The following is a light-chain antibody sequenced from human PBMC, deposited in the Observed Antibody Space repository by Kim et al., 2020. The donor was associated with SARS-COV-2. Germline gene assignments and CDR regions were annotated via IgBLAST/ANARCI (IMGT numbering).Light chain of an antibody. CDR2: EVS. J-gene: IGLJ2*01. CDR1: SRDVGNYNL. Sequence: QSITISCTGNSRDVGNYNLVSWYQQRPGKAPKLIIFEVSKRPSGVSNRFSGSKSGDTASLTISGLQAEDESDYYCCSYAGSSTFVVFGGGTQLTVL. CDR3: CSYAGSSTFVV. V-gene: IGLV2-23*02.